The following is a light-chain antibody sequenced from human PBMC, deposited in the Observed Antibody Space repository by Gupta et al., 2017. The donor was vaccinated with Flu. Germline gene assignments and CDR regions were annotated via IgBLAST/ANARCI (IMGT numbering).Light chain of an antibody. CDR1: SPKIGSNS. V-gene: IGLV1-44*01. Sequence: SSPKIGSNSVSWFQQVPGTATRLLIYNNNVRPSGVPGRFSASKSGTSASLVIAGLQSEDEADYYCAAWKDYLIGYIFETGTRLTVL. J-gene: IGLJ1*01. CDR2: NNN. CDR3: AAWKDYLIGYI.